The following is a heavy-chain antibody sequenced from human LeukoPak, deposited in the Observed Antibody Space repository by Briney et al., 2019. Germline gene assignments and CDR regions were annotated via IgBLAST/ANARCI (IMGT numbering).Heavy chain of an antibody. V-gene: IGHV3-49*03. CDR2: IRSKAYGGTT. D-gene: IGHD3-22*01. J-gene: IGHJ4*02. Sequence: GGSLRLPCAASGFTFSDYYMSWIRQAPGKGLEWVGFIRSKAYGGTTEYAASVKGRFTISRDDSKSIAYLQMNSLKTEDTAVYYCTRDRNRYYYDSSGYYTEFDYWGQGTLVTVSS. CDR3: TRDRNRYYYDSSGYYTEFDY. CDR1: GFTFSDYY.